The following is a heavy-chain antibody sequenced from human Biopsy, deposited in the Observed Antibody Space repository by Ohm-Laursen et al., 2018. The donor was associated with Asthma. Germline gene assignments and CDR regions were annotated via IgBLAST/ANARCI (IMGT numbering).Heavy chain of an antibody. CDR2: ISYDGSNK. V-gene: IGHV3-30*03. J-gene: IGHJ4*02. CDR1: GFSFSSFG. D-gene: IGHD6-19*01. CDR3: SREEPTSGWYQGSILR. Sequence: SLRLSCTASGFSFSSFGMHWVRQAPGKGLEWVACISYDGSNKYYADSVKGRSTISRDNSKNTPYLQMNSLRAEDTAVYYCSREEPTSGWYQGSILRWGQGTLVTVSS.